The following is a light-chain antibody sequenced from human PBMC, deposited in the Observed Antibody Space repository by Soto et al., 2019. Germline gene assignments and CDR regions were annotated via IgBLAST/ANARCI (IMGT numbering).Light chain of an antibody. J-gene: IGLJ2*01. CDR2: GVS. CDR3: SSYAGSNNLV. V-gene: IGLV2-14*01. CDR1: SSDVGGFNY. Sequence: QSALTQPASLSGSPGQSITISCTGTSSDVGGFNYVSWYQYHPGKAPRLLIYGVSTRPSGVSYRFSGSKSGNTASLTISGLQAEDEADYFCSSYAGSNNLVFGGGTKLTVL.